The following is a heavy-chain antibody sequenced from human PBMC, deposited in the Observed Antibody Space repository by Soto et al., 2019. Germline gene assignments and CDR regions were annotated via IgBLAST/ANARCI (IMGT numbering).Heavy chain of an antibody. V-gene: IGHV3-30-3*01. CDR3: ARHQVSGVWEIDL. CDR2: ISYDGGNK. D-gene: IGHD1-26*01. Sequence: QVQLVESGGGVVQPGRSLRLSCAASGFTFTTSAMHWVRQAPGKGLAWVAVISYDGGNKYYGDSVKGRFTISRDNSKSTLYLQMNSLRAGDTAVYYCARHQVSGVWEIDLWGQGTLVTVSS. CDR1: GFTFTTSA. J-gene: IGHJ5*02.